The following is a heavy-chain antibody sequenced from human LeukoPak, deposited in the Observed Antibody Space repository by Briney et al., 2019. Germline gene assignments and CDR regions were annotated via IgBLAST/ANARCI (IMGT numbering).Heavy chain of an antibody. CDR2: IYYSGST. Sequence: KASETLSLTCTVSGGSISSSSYYWGWIRQPPGKGLEWIGSIYYSGSTYYNPSLKSRVTISVDTSKNQFSLKLSSVAAADTAVYYCARHTYTHPYYPYHYMDVWGKGPTVTVSS. CDR3: ARHTYTHPYYPYHYMDV. V-gene: IGHV4-39*01. CDR1: GGSISSSSYY. J-gene: IGHJ6*03. D-gene: IGHD2-2*02.